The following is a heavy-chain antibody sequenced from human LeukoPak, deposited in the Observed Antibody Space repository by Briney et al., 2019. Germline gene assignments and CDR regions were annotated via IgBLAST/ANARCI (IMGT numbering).Heavy chain of an antibody. CDR3: AGSNYDNWFDP. V-gene: IGHV4-39*01. CDR2: IYYSGNT. Sequence: SETLSLTCTVSGGSISTTIYYWGWIRQPPGKGLEWVGSIYYSGNTYYNPSLKSRVTMSVDTSKNQFSLKLSSVTAADTAVYYCAGSNYDNWFDPWGQGTLVSVSS. D-gene: IGHD3-10*01. J-gene: IGHJ5*02. CDR1: GGSISTTIYY.